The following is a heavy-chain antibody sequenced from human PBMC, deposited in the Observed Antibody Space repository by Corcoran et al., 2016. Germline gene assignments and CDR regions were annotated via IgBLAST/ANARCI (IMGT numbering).Heavy chain of an antibody. CDR3: ARARAVAGTGWMQPLGYYYYYGMDV. Sequence: QVQLVQSGAEVKKPGASVKVSCKAYGYTFTSYGISWVRQAPGQGLEWMGWISAYNGNTNYAQKLQGRVTMTTDTSTSTAYMELRSLRSDDKAVYYWARARAVAGTGWMQPLGYYYYYGMDVWGQGTTVTVSS. J-gene: IGHJ6*02. CDR2: ISAYNGNT. D-gene: IGHD6-19*01. CDR1: GYTFTSYG. V-gene: IGHV1-18*01.